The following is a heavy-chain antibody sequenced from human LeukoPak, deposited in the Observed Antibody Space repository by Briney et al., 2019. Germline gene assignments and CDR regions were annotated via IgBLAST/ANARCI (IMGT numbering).Heavy chain of an antibody. J-gene: IGHJ4*02. D-gene: IGHD4-17*01. CDR2: IHSGGTT. V-gene: IGHV3-53*01. CDR3: ARMDYGDDY. CDR1: GFTVSSKH. Sequence: QPGGSLRLSCAASGFTVSSKHMSWVRQAPGKGLEWVSVIHSGGTTHYADSVKGRFTISRDTSKNTVYLQMNSLSAEDTAVYYCARMDYGDDYWGQGTLVTVSS.